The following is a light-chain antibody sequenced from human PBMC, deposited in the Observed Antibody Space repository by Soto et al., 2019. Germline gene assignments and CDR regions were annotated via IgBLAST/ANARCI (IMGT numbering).Light chain of an antibody. J-gene: IGKJ1*01. CDR3: QQYYTYSWT. V-gene: IGKV1-5*01. Sequence: DIQMTQSPSTLSASVGDRVTITCRASQSISSWLAWYQQKPGKAPKVLIYDASTLESGVPSTFSGSGSGTEFTLTISNLQPDDFATYYCQQYYTYSWTFGQGTKGEIK. CDR2: DAS. CDR1: QSISSW.